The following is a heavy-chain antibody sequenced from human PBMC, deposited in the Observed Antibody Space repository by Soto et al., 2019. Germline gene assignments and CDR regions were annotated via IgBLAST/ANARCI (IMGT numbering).Heavy chain of an antibody. CDR1: GGSISSGDYY. D-gene: IGHD3-10*01. CDR3: ARDSDQIGGSYFDY. V-gene: IGHV4-30-4*01. J-gene: IGHJ4*02. Sequence: KPSETLSLTCTVSGGSISSGDYYWSWIRQPPGKGLEWIGYIYYSGSTYYNPSLKSRVTISVDTSKNQFSLKLSSVTAADTAVYYCARDSDQIGGSYFDYWGQGTLVTVSS. CDR2: IYYSGST.